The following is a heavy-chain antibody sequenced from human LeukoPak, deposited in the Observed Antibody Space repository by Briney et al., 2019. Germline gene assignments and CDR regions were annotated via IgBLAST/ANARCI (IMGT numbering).Heavy chain of an antibody. Sequence: GGSLRLSCAASGFTFSDYYMSWIRQAPGKGLEWVSYISSSGSTIYYADSVKGRFTISRDNAKNSLYLQMNSLRAEDTAVYYCARDIDDSSGYSNWFDPWGQGTLVTVSS. CDR3: ARDIDDSSGYSNWFDP. CDR1: GFTFSDYY. D-gene: IGHD3-22*01. CDR2: ISSSGSTI. V-gene: IGHV3-11*04. J-gene: IGHJ5*02.